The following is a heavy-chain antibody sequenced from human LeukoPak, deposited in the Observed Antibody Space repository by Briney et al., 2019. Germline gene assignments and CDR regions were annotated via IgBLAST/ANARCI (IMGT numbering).Heavy chain of an antibody. J-gene: IGHJ4*02. CDR1: GFTFSSHW. D-gene: IGHD3-22*01. Sequence: GGSLRLSCAASGFTFSSHWMHWVRQAPGKGLVWVSRINSDGRSTSYVDSVAGRFTISRDNAKNTLYLQMNSLRAEDTAVYYCARGNYYDSSGPGGYWGQGTLVIVSS. CDR2: INSDGRST. V-gene: IGHV3-74*01. CDR3: ARGNYYDSSGPGGY.